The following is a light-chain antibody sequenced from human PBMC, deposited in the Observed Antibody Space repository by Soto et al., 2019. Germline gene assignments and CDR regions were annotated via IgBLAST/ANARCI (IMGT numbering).Light chain of an antibody. CDR1: QSVSSS. CDR3: QQRSNWPRT. V-gene: IGKV3-11*01. CDR2: DAS. Sequence: EIVLTQSPATLSLSPGERATLSCRASQSVSSSLGWYQQIPGQAPRLLIYDASNRAPGIPARFSGSGSGTDFTLTISSLEPEDCAVYYCQQRSNWPRTFGQGTKLEIK. J-gene: IGKJ2*01.